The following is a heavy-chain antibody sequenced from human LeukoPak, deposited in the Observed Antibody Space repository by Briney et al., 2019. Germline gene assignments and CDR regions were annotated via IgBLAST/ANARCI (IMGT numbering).Heavy chain of an antibody. CDR1: GGSISSYY. D-gene: IGHD1-26*01. CDR3: ARGLVVGATSHFDY. J-gene: IGHJ4*02. V-gene: IGHV4-59*01. CDR2: IYYSGST. Sequence: KSSETLSPTCTVSGGSISSYYWSWIRQPPGKGLEWIGYIYYSGSTNYNPSLKSRVTISVDTSKNQFSLKLSSVTAADTAVYYCARGLVVGATSHFDYWGQGTLVTVSS.